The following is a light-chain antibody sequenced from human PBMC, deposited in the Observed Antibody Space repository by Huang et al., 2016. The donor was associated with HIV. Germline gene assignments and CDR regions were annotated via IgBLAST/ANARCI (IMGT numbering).Light chain of an antibody. J-gene: IGKJ1*01. CDR1: QSISSW. CDR2: KAS. CDR3: QQYKNYWT. V-gene: IGKV1-5*03. Sequence: DIQMTQSPSTLSASVGDRVTITCRASQSISSWLAWYQKKPGKAPNLLIYKASSLQSWVPSRFSCSGSGTEFTLTISSLQPDDFATYYCQQYKNYWTFGQGTKVEIK.